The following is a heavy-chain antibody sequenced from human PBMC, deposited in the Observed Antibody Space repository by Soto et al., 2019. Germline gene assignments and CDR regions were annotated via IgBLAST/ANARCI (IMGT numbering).Heavy chain of an antibody. CDR3: ATETYQYYLFGMDV. CDR2: VKSKTHGGTT. CDR1: GFTFSNAW. V-gene: IGHV3-15*07. Sequence: EVQLVESGGGLVKPGGSLRLSCAASGFTFSNAWMNWVRQAPGKGLEWVGRVKSKTHGGTTGYSAPVKGRFTISRDDSQHALYLQMHSLKPEDTAVYYGATETYQYYLFGMDVWGHGTTVTVSS. J-gene: IGHJ6*02.